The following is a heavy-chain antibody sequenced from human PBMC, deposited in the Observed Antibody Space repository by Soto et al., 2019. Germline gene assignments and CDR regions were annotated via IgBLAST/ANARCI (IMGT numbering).Heavy chain of an antibody. Sequence: ASVKVSCKASGYTFTSYGISWVRQAPGQGLEWMGWISAYNGNTNYAQKLQGRVTMTTDTSTSTAYMELRSLRSDDTAVYYCASLEAVSPRGPYYFDYWGQGTLVTVSS. D-gene: IGHD6-19*01. CDR1: GYTFTSYG. CDR2: ISAYNGNT. CDR3: ASLEAVSPRGPYYFDY. J-gene: IGHJ4*02. V-gene: IGHV1-18*01.